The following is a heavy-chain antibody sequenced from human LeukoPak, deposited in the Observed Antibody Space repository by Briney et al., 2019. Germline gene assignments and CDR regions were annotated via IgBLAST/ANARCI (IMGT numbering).Heavy chain of an antibody. Sequence: PSETLSLTCTVSGGSITSSSYYWGWIRQPPGKGLEWIGSVYYSGSTYYNPSLKSRVTISVDTSKNQFSLKLSSVTAADTAVYYCARASRGRWLQWTHYFDYWGQGTLVTVSS. V-gene: IGHV4-39*07. CDR2: VYYSGST. D-gene: IGHD5-24*01. CDR3: ARASRGRWLQWTHYFDY. J-gene: IGHJ4*02. CDR1: GGSITSSSYY.